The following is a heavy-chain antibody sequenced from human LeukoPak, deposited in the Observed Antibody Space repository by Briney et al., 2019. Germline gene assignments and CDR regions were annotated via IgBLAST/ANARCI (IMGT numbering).Heavy chain of an antibody. CDR1: GFTFTDYY. D-gene: IGHD4-23*01. Sequence: ASVKVSCKASGFTFTDYYIHWVRQAPGQGLEWMGYINPHSGVRNSPQKFQGRVTMTPDTSISAVYMELSSLTSDDTAIYYCVREGNDLLSKNFDYWGQGTLVTVSS. CDR3: VREGNDLLSKNFDY. CDR2: INPHSGVR. V-gene: IGHV1-2*02. J-gene: IGHJ4*02.